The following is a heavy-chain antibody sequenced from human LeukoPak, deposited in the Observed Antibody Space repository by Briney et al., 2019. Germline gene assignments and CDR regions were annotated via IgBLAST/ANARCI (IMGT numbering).Heavy chain of an antibody. V-gene: IGHV4-34*01. CDR3: ATLRYNWNRTRWFDP. CDR2: INHSGST. D-gene: IGHD1/OR15-1a*01. Sequence: SETLSLTCAVNGGSLSGHYWSWVRQSPGKGLEWIGEINHSGSTNYNPSLKSRATMSVDTSKNQFSLKLSPVTAADTAVYYCATLRYNWNRTRWFDPWGQGTLVTVSS. CDR1: GGSLSGHY. J-gene: IGHJ5*02.